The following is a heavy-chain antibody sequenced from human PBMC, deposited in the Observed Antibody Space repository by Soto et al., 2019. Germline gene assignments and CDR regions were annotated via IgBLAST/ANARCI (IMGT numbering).Heavy chain of an antibody. CDR1: GGSINSGGYS. Sequence: QLQLQESGSGLVKPSQTLSLTCAVSGGSINSGGYSWNWIRQPPGQRLEWIGYIYHTGNTYYNPSLKSRLTISLDRSNKRVPLRLTSVPAADTAVYLCVRGYTGYDWSPYNYYGMGVWGQGTAVTVSS. V-gene: IGHV4-30-2*01. J-gene: IGHJ6*02. CDR3: VRGYTGYDWSPYNYYGMGV. D-gene: IGHD5-12*01. CDR2: IYHTGNT.